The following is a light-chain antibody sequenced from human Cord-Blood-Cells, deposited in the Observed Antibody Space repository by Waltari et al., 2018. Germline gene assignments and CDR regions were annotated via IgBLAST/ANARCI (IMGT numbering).Light chain of an antibody. V-gene: IGLV2-14*03. J-gene: IGLJ1*01. CDR3: GSYTSSSTLV. CDR2: DVS. CDR1: SSDVGGYNY. Sequence: SALTQPAPVSGYPGQSLTISCTGTSSDVGGYNYVSWYQQHPGKAPKLMIFDVSNRPSGVSNRFSGSKSGNTASLTISGLQAEDEADYYCGSYTSSSTLVFGTGTKVTVL.